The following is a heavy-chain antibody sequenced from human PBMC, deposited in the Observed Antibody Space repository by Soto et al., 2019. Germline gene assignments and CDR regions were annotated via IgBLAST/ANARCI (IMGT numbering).Heavy chain of an antibody. CDR3: ARVLEVAGGFDP. V-gene: IGHV4-59*01. J-gene: IGHJ5*02. CDR1: AGSISNYH. D-gene: IGHD2-15*01. Sequence: QVQLQESGPGLVRPSETLSLTCSVSAGSISNYHWSLIRQPPGKGLEWIGYIFYTGKTNYNPSLKSRVTISLDTSKNQFSLRLESVTAADTAVYYCARVLEVAGGFDPWGQGTLVTVSS. CDR2: IFYTGKT.